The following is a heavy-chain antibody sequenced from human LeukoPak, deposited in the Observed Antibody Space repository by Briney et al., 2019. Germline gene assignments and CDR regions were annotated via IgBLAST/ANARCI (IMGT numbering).Heavy chain of an antibody. CDR1: GFTFSSYS. CDR3: VRAATIPY. CDR2: ISSSSSTI. D-gene: IGHD5-24*01. V-gene: IGHV3-48*04. J-gene: IGHJ4*02. Sequence: GGSLRLSCAASGFTFSSYSMNWVRQAPGKGLEWVSYISSSSSTIYYADSVKGRFTISRDNAKNSLYLQMNSLRAEDTAVYYCVRAATIPYWGQGTLVAVSS.